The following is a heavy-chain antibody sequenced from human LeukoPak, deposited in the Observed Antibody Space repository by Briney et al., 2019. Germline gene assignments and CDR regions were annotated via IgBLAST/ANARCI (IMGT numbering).Heavy chain of an antibody. D-gene: IGHD2-2*01. J-gene: IGHJ6*02. CDR1: GFTFSSYG. CDR3: AKEIGYCSSTSCYGEYYYYGMDV. CDR2: ISYDGSNK. V-gene: IGHV3-30*18. Sequence: GGSLRLSCAASGFTFSSYGMHWVRQAPGKGLEWVAVISYDGSNKYYADSVKGRFTISRDNSKNTLYLQMNSLRAEDTAVYYCAKEIGYCSSTSCYGEYYYYGMDVWGQGTTVTVS.